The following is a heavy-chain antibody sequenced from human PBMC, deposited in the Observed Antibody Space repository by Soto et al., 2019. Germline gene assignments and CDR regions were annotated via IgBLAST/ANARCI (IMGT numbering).Heavy chain of an antibody. CDR2: IIPILGIA. CDR1: GGTFSSYT. J-gene: IGHJ6*03. V-gene: IGHV1-69*02. CDR3: ASTIFGVVKRRFYMDV. Sequence: QVQLVQSGAEVKKPGSSVKVSCKASGGTFSSYTISWVRQAPGQGLEWMGRIIPILGIANYAQKFQGRVTIIADKSTSTAYMELSSLRSEDTAVYYCASTIFGVVKRRFYMDVWGKGTTVTVSS. D-gene: IGHD3-3*01.